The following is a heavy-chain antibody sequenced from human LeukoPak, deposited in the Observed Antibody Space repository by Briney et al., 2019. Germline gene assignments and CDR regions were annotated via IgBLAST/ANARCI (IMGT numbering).Heavy chain of an antibody. V-gene: IGHV4-59*01. CDR3: ARGGSSGWYDY. D-gene: IGHD6-19*01. Sequence: SETLSLTCTVSGGSISSYYWSWMRQPPGKGLEWIGYIYYSGSTNYNPSLKSRVTISVDTSKHQFSLKLSSVTAADTAVYYCARGGSSGWYDYWGQGTLVTVSS. CDR1: GGSISSYY. CDR2: IYYSGST. J-gene: IGHJ4*02.